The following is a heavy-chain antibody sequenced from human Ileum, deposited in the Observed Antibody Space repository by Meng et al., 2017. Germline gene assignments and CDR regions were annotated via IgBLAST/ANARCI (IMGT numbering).Heavy chain of an antibody. V-gene: IGHV4-31*03. CDR3: TRGGFGYSVPFDF. Sequence: QVQLQESGSGLVKPSQTLSLTCPVSGASLSTGGYYWGWIRQQPGKGLEWIGYSYYDGSSYYNPSLKSRPIISLDASKSQFSLRLTSMTAADTAIYYCTRGGFGYSVPFDFWGQGTLVTVSS. J-gene: IGHJ4*02. CDR2: SYYDGSS. D-gene: IGHD5/OR15-5a*01. CDR1: GASLSTGGYY.